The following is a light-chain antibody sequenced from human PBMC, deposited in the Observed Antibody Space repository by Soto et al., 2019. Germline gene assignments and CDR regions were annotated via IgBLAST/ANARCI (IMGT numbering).Light chain of an antibody. Sequence: QSVLTQPPAASGTPGQRVTISCSGSSSNIETNTVNWYQQLPGTAPKLLIYSNDLRPSGVPDRFSGSKSGTSASLAISGLQSEDEADYYCEAWDDSLYGAVFGGGTKVTVL. J-gene: IGLJ2*01. CDR1: SSNIETNT. CDR3: EAWDDSLYGAV. CDR2: SND. V-gene: IGLV1-44*01.